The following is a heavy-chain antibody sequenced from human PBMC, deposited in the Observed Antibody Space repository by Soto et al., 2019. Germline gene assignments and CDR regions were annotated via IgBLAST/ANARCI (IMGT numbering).Heavy chain of an antibody. D-gene: IGHD2-8*01. J-gene: IGHJ4*02. CDR2: IWYDGSNK. Sequence: GGSLRLSCVASGFAFSTYGIHWVRQAPGKGLERVAVIWYDGSNKYYADSVKGRFTISRDNSKNTLYLQMNSLRADDTAVYYCERPGVPFDYGSQGTQVTVSS. CDR3: ERPGVPFDY. CDR1: GFAFSTYG. V-gene: IGHV3-33*01.